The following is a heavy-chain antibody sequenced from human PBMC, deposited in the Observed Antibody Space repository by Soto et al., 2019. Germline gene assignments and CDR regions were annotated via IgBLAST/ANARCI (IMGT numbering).Heavy chain of an antibody. Sequence: GGSLRLSCTASGFTFAAHPIHWVCQAPGQGLEWVAVVSYDETTKYYADSVKGRFTISRDNSRNTLYLQMNSLKPEDTAVYYCVRDTSTIGAFDFWGQGTLVTVSS. CDR3: VRDTSTIGAFDF. CDR2: VSYDETTK. J-gene: IGHJ4*02. CDR1: GFTFAAHP. D-gene: IGHD1-1*01. V-gene: IGHV3-30-3*01.